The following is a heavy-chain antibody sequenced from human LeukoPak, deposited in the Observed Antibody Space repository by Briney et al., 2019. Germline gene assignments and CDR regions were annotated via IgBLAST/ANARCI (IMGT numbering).Heavy chain of an antibody. CDR3: ARRRFLELFDP. J-gene: IGHJ5*02. Sequence: SETLSLTCAVYGGSLSGYYWSWIRQPPGKGLEWIGEINHSGSTNYNPSLKSRVTISVDTSKNQFSLKLSSVTAADTAVYYCARRRFLELFDPWGQGTLVTVSS. CDR1: GGSLSGYY. CDR2: INHSGST. D-gene: IGHD3-3*01. V-gene: IGHV4-34*01.